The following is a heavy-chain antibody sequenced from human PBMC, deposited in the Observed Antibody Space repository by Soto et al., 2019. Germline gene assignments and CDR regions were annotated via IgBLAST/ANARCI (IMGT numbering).Heavy chain of an antibody. D-gene: IGHD6-13*01. CDR2: IGGSGSTI. CDR3: ARGITAAGCFDF. V-gene: IGHV3-11*01. Sequence: QVQLVESGGGLVRPGGSLRLSCAASGFTFSDYNMSWIRQAPGKGLEWVSYIGGSGSTIFYADSVSDRFTVSRDNAENSLYLQMTSLRAEDTAVYYCARGITAAGCFDFWGQGTLVSVSS. J-gene: IGHJ4*02. CDR1: GFTFSDYN.